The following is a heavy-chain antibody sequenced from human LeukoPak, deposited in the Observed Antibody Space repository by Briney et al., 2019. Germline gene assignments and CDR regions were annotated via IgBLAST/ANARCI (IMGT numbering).Heavy chain of an antibody. CDR1: GFTFDDYA. D-gene: IGHD3-22*01. J-gene: IGHJ1*01. V-gene: IGHV3-9*01. Sequence: GGSLRLSCAASGFTFDDYAMHWVRQAPGKGLEWVSGISWNSGSIGYADSVKGRFTISRDNAKNTVSLQMNSLRAEDTGVYYCARAPSEIGGYYPEYFRHWGQGTLVTVSS. CDR3: ARAPSEIGGYYPEYFRH. CDR2: ISWNSGSI.